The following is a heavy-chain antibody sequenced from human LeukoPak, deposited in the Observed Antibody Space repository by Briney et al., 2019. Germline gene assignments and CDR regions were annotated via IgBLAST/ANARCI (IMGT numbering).Heavy chain of an antibody. V-gene: IGHV4-61*02. CDR2: IYTSGGT. J-gene: IGHJ4*02. Sequence: PSETLSLTCTVSGGSISSGSYYWSWIRQPAGKGLEWIGRIYTSGGTNYNPSLKSRVTISVDTSKNQFSLKLSSVTAADTAVYYCARDPGGGWYYFDYWGQGTLVTVSS. D-gene: IGHD6-19*01. CDR1: GGSISSGSYY. CDR3: ARDPGGGWYYFDY.